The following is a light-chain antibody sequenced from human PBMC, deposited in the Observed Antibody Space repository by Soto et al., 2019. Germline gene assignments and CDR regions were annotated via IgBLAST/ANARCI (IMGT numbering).Light chain of an antibody. CDR2: GAS. CDR3: QQSYNTPRT. Sequence: DLQMTQSPSSLSASVGDRVTITCRASQSISIYLNWYQQKPGKAPKLLIYGASSLHSGVPSRFSGSGSGTDFTLTISSLQPEDFVTYYCQQSYNTPRTFGQGTKVEIK. V-gene: IGKV1-39*01. J-gene: IGKJ1*01. CDR1: QSISIY.